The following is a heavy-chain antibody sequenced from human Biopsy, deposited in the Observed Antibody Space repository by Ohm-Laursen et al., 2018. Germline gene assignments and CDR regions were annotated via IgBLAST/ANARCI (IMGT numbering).Heavy chain of an antibody. V-gene: IGHV4-59*11. J-gene: IGHJ4*02. CDR3: ARGPNDFGGLYFPR. D-gene: IGHD4-23*01. Sequence: SDTLSLTCPVSGGSFTGHYWSWIRQPPGKGLEWIGHISYTGYTSYNASLKSRVTISVDTSRNHFSLRLSSLTAADTAVYYCARGPNDFGGLYFPRWGQGTLLTVSS. CDR2: ISYTGYT. CDR1: GGSFTGHY.